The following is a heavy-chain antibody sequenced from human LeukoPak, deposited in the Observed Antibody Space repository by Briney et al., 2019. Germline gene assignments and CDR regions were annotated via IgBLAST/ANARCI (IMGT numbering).Heavy chain of an antibody. J-gene: IGHJ4*02. D-gene: IGHD4-23*01. CDR1: GFTFNNYA. Sequence: GGSLRLSCAASGFTFNNYAMSWVRQAPGKGLEWVSTISGSGGSTYYADSVKGRFTISRDNSKNTLYLQMNSLRAEDTAVYYCANHDDYGGNSAPFDYWGQGTLVTVSS. CDR3: ANHDDYGGNSAPFDY. V-gene: IGHV3-23*01. CDR2: ISGSGGST.